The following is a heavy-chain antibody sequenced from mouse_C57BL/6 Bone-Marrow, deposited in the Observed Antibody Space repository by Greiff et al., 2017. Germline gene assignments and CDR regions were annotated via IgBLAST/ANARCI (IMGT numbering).Heavy chain of an antibody. CDR1: GYTFTSYW. CDR2: IHPNSGST. Sequence: VQLQQPGAELVKPGASVKLSCKASGYTFTSYWMHWVKQRPGQGLEWIGMIHPNSGSTNYNEKFKSKDTLTVDKSSSTAYMQLSSLTSEDSAVYYCARSYECGSRGWFAVWGKGTLVTVSA. D-gene: IGHD1-1*01. J-gene: IGHJ3*01. CDR3: ARSYECGSRGWFAV. V-gene: IGHV1-64*01.